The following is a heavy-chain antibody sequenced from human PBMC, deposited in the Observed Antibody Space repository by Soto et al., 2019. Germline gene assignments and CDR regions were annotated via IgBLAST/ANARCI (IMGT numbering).Heavy chain of an antibody. CDR1: GGSISSYY. Sequence: PSETLSLTCTVSGGSISSYYWSWIRQPAGKGLEWIGRIYTSGSTNYNPSLKSRVTMSVDTSKSQFSLKLSSVTAADTAVYYCARGSMAVVITPFDYWGQGTLVTVSS. CDR3: ARGSMAVVITPFDY. D-gene: IGHD3-22*01. V-gene: IGHV4-4*07. CDR2: IYTSGST. J-gene: IGHJ4*02.